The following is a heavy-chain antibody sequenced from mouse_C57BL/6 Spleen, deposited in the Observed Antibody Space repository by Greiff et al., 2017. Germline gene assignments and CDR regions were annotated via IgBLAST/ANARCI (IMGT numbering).Heavy chain of an antibody. D-gene: IGHD4-1*01. CDR3: ARKAYWYYFDY. CDR2: IYPGDGDT. CDR1: GYAFSSYW. J-gene: IGHJ2*01. Sequence: VQLQQSGAELVKPGASVKISCKASGYAFSSYWMNWVKQRPGKGLEWIGQIYPGDGDTNYNGKFKGKATLTADKSSSTAYMPLRSLTSEDSAVYFCARKAYWYYFDYWGQGTTLTVSS. V-gene: IGHV1-80*01.